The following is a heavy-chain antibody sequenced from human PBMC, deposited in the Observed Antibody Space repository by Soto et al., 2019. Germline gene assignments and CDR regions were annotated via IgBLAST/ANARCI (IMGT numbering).Heavy chain of an antibody. V-gene: IGHV5-10-1*01. J-gene: IGHJ4*02. CDR2: IDPSDSYT. Sequence: QVPGKGLEWMGRIDPSDSYTNYSPSFQGHVTISADKSISTAYLQWSSLKASDTAMYYCARHIGGWYYFDYWGQGTLVTVSS. CDR3: ARHIGGWYYFDY. D-gene: IGHD6-19*01.